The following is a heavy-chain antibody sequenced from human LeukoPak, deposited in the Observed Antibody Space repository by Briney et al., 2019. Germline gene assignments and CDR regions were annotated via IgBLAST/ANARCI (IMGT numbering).Heavy chain of an antibody. Sequence: SETLSLTCTVSGGSISSYYWSWIRQPAGKGLEWIGRIYTSGSTNYNPSLKSRVTISVDKSKNQFSLKLSSVAAADTAVYYCAREYYYDSSGYYYWGQGTLVTVSS. D-gene: IGHD3-22*01. CDR1: GGSISSYY. V-gene: IGHV4-4*07. J-gene: IGHJ4*02. CDR3: AREYYYDSSGYYY. CDR2: IYTSGST.